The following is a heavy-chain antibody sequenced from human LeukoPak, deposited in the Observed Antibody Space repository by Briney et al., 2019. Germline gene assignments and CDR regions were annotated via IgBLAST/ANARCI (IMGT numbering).Heavy chain of an antibody. CDR3: AREYRGFDY. Sequence: GGSLRLSCAASGFTFSSYGMSWVHQAQGKGLEWVANIKQDGSEKYYVDSVKGRFTISRDNAKNSLYLQMNSLRAEDTAVYYCAREYRGFDYWGQGTLVTVSS. CDR1: GFTFSSYG. D-gene: IGHD3-10*01. J-gene: IGHJ4*02. CDR2: IKQDGSEK. V-gene: IGHV3-7*01.